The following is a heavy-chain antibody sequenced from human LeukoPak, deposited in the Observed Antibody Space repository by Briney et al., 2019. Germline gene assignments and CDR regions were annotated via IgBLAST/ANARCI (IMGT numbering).Heavy chain of an antibody. D-gene: IGHD5-24*01. CDR3: ARDRWDGYNYRFDY. Sequence: GGSLRPSCAASGFTFSDYYMSWIRQAPGKGLEWVSYISSSGSTVYYADSVKGRFTISRDNGKNSLYLQMNSLRAEDTAVYYCARDRWDGYNYRFDYWGQGTLVTVSS. J-gene: IGHJ4*02. V-gene: IGHV3-11*04. CDR1: GFTFSDYY. CDR2: ISSSGSTV.